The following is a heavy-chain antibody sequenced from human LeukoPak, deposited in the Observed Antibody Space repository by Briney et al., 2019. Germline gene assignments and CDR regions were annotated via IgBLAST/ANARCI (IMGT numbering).Heavy chain of an antibody. J-gene: IGHJ3*02. V-gene: IGHV3-9*01. CDR1: GFTFDDYA. CDR2: ISWNSGRI. D-gene: IGHD3-10*01. CDR3: AKDIWFGELLGAFHI. Sequence: PGGSLRLSCAASGFTFDDYAMHWVRQAPGKGLEWVSGISWNSGRIGYADSVKGRFTISRDNAKNSLYLQMNSLRTEDTALYYCAKDIWFGELLGAFHIWGQGTMVTVSS.